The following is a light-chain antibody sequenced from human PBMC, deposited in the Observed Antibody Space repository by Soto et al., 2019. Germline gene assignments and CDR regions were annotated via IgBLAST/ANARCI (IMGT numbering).Light chain of an antibody. J-gene: IGKJ1*01. Sequence: DIQMTQSPSSLSASVGDRVTITCRASQSISSYLNWYQQKPGKAPELLIYAASTLQSGVPSRFSGSGSGTDFTLTISCLQSEDFATYYCQQYYSLPRTFGQGTKVDIK. CDR1: QSISSY. V-gene: IGKV1-39*01. CDR3: QQYYSLPRT. CDR2: AAS.